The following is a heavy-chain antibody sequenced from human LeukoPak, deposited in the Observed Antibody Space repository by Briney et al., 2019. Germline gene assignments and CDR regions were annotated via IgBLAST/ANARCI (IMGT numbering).Heavy chain of an antibody. Sequence: GGSLRLSCAASGFTFSSYAMHWVRQASGKALQSVSAISSNGGSRYYASSVKGRFTISRDNSKNTLYLQMGSLRAEDMAVYYCARGPQQWPSDYVDYWGQGTLVTVSS. D-gene: IGHD6-19*01. CDR3: ARGPQQWPSDYVDY. CDR1: GFTFSSYA. V-gene: IGHV3-64*01. J-gene: IGHJ4*02. CDR2: ISSNGGSR.